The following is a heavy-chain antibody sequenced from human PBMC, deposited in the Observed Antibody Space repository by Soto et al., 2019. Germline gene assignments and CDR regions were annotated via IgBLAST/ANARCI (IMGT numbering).Heavy chain of an antibody. D-gene: IGHD2-8*02. CDR1: GFNFSNCW. CDR3: TKGRGVVYAIDPYFDS. Sequence: GGSLRLSCAASGFNFSNCWMSWVRQAPGKGLEWVAIIKQDGSESYSVDSVKGRFTISRDNAKNSLYLQMNSLRAGDTAVYYCTKGRGVVYAIDPYFDSWGQGTLVTVSS. CDR2: IKQDGSES. J-gene: IGHJ4*02. V-gene: IGHV3-7*01.